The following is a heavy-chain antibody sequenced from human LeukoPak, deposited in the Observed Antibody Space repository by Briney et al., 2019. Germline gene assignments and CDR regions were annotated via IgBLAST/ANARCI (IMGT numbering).Heavy chain of an antibody. CDR3: ARDGTIAGRIFDY. J-gene: IGHJ4*02. CDR1: GFTFSSYW. V-gene: IGHV3-7*01. D-gene: IGHD6-6*01. CDR2: IKQDGSEK. Sequence: GGSLRLSCAASGFTFSSYWMSWVRQAPGKGLEWVANIKQDGSEKYYVDSVKGRFTISRDNAKNSLYLQMNSLRAEDTAVYYCARDGTIAGRIFDYWGQGTLVTVSS.